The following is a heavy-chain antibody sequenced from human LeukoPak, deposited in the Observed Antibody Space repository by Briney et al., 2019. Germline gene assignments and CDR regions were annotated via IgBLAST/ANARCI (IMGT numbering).Heavy chain of an antibody. D-gene: IGHD3-3*01. J-gene: IGHJ6*02. CDR2: IYYSGST. V-gene: IGHV4-31*03. CDR1: GGSISSGGYY. CDR3: ARGPPYYDFWSGYYYYGMDV. Sequence: SETLSLTCTVSGGSISSGGYYWSWIRQHPGKGLEWIGYIYYSGSTYYNPSLTSRVTISVDTSKNQFSLKLSSVTAADTAVYYCARGPPYYDFWSGYYYYGMDVWGQGTTVTVSS.